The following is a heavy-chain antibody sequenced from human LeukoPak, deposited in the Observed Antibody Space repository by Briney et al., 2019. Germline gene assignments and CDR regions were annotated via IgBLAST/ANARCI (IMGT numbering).Heavy chain of an antibody. V-gene: IGHV3-23*01. CDR1: GFTFSSYA. Sequence: PGGSLRLSCAASGFTFSSYAMSWVRQAPGKGLEWVSGISSNGASTYYVDSVKGRFTISRENSKNTLYLQMNSLRAEDTALYYCAKVPRHTSYCSSTSCLDAFDIWGQGTMVTVSS. D-gene: IGHD2-2*01. J-gene: IGHJ3*02. CDR2: ISSNGAST. CDR3: AKVPRHTSYCSSTSCLDAFDI.